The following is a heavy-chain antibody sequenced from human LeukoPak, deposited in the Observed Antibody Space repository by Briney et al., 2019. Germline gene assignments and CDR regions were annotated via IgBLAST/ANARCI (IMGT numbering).Heavy chain of an antibody. D-gene: IGHD3-22*01. CDR3: ARGVFYDSSGYYLYYFDY. J-gene: IGHJ4*02. V-gene: IGHV3-30*12. CDR1: GFTFSSYG. Sequence: GGSLRLSCAASGFTFSSYGMHWVRQAPGKGLEWVAVISYDGSNKYYADSVKGRFTISRDNPKNTLYLQMNSLRAEDTAVYYCARGVFYDSSGYYLYYFDYWGQGTLVTVSS. CDR2: ISYDGSNK.